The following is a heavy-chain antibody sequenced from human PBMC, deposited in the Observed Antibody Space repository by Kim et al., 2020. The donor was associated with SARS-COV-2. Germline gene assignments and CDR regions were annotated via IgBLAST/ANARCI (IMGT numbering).Heavy chain of an antibody. Sequence: GGSLRLSCAASGFTFSSYEMNWVRQAPGKGLEWVSYISSSGSTIYYADSVKGRFTISRDNAKNSLYLQMNSLRAEDTAVYYCASGELYYYDSSGYYPGYWGQGTLVTVSS. V-gene: IGHV3-48*03. CDR2: ISSSGSTI. CDR3: ASGELYYYDSSGYYPGY. CDR1: GFTFSSYE. J-gene: IGHJ4*02. D-gene: IGHD3-22*01.